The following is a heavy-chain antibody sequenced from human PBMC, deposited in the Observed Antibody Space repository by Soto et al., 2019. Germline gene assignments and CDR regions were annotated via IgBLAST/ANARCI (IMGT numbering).Heavy chain of an antibody. J-gene: IGHJ3*02. D-gene: IGHD2-2*01. CDR2: IIPILGIA. Sequence: GASVKVSCKASGGTFSSYTISWVRQAPGQGLEWMGRIIPILGIANYAQKFQGRVTITADKSTSTAYMELSSLRSEDTAVYYCARSRSRRCSSTSCYGGYAFDIWGQGTMVTVSS. CDR3: ARSRSRRCSSTSCYGGYAFDI. CDR1: GGTFSSYT. V-gene: IGHV1-69*02.